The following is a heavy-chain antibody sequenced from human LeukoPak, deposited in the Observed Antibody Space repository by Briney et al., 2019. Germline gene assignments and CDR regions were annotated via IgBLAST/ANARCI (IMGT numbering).Heavy chain of an antibody. CDR2: INPNSGGT. J-gene: IGHJ4*02. CDR3: ARIGSGSYWGVDS. V-gene: IGHV1-2*02. Sequence: ASVKVSCRASGYTFTGYYMHWVRQAPGQGLEWMGWINPNSGGTNYAQKFQGRVTMTRDTSISTAYLQWSSLKASDTAMYYCARIGSGSYWGVDSWGQGTLVTVSS. CDR1: GYTFTGYY. D-gene: IGHD1-26*01.